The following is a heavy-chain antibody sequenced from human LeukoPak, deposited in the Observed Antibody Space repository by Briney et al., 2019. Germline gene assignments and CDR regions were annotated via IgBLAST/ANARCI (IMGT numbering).Heavy chain of an antibody. J-gene: IGHJ4*02. CDR3: AGRFSMGTYYLDY. V-gene: IGHV4-39*01. D-gene: IGHD3-3*02. CDR1: GGSISSSSYY. CDR2: IYYSGST. Sequence: SETLSLTCTVSGGSISSSSYYWGWIRQPPGKGLEWIGSIYYSGSTYYNPSLKSRVTISVDTSKNQFSLKLSSVTAADPAVYYRAGRFSMGTYYLDYWGQGTLVTVSP.